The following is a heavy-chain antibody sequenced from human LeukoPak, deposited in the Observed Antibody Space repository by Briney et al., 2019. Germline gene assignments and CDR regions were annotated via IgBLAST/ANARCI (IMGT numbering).Heavy chain of an antibody. J-gene: IGHJ4*02. CDR3: ARDPNLVAAAGYFDY. Sequence: AGGSLRLSCAASGFTFSSYAMHWVRQAPGKGLEWVTVISYDGSNKYYADSVKGRFTISRDNSKNTLYLQMNSLRAEDTAVYYCARDPNLVAAAGYFDYWGQGTLVTVSS. D-gene: IGHD6-13*01. CDR1: GFTFSSYA. V-gene: IGHV3-30-3*01. CDR2: ISYDGSNK.